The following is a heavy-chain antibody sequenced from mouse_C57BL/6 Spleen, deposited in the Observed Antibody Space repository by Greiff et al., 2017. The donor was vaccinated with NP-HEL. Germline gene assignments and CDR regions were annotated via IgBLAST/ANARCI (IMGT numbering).Heavy chain of an antibody. D-gene: IGHD1-1*01. Sequence: VQLQQPGAELVKPGASVKLSCKASGYTFTSYWMQWVKQRPGQGLEWIGEIDPSDSYTNYNQKFKGKATLTVDTSSSTAYMQLSSLTSEDSAVYYCARGIYYGSSFEGYFDVWGTGTTVTVSS. CDR3: ARGIYYGSSFEGYFDV. V-gene: IGHV1-50*01. J-gene: IGHJ1*03. CDR2: IDPSDSYT. CDR1: GYTFTSYW.